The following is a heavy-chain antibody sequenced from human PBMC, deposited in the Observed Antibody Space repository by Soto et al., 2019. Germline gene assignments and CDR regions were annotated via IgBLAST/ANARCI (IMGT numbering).Heavy chain of an antibody. J-gene: IGHJ5*02. CDR3: ATGPRYFGWLNP. CDR1: GGSVSSDDYY. CDR2: IHYTGST. D-gene: IGHD3-9*01. Sequence: QVHLQESGPGLVKPSQTLSLTCTVSGGSVSSDDYYWTWIRQAPGKGLEWIGYIHYTGSTYYIPSLQSRVAISVDTSKNQFSLKLTSVTAADTAVYYCATGPRYFGWLNPWGQGTLVTVSS. V-gene: IGHV4-30-4*01.